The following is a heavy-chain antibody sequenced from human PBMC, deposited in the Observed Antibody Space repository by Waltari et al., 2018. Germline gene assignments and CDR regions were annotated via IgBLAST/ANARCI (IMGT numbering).Heavy chain of an antibody. D-gene: IGHD6-19*01. V-gene: IGHV1-69*12. Sequence: QVQLVQSGAEVKKPGSSVKVSCKASGGTFSSYAISWVRQAPGQGREWMGGIIPIFGTANYAQKFQGRVTITADESTSTAYMELSSLRSEDTAVYYCARRWIAVADTYYYYGMDVWGQGTTVTVSS. J-gene: IGHJ6*02. CDR2: IIPIFGTA. CDR3: ARRWIAVADTYYYYGMDV. CDR1: GGTFSSYA.